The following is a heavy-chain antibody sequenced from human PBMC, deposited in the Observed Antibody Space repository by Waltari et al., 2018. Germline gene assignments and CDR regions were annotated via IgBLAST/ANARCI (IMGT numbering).Heavy chain of an antibody. J-gene: IGHJ6*03. V-gene: IGHV3-7*01. D-gene: IGHD2-2*01. Sequence: EVQLVESGGGLVQPGGSLRLSCAASGFTFSSYWMSWVRQAPGKGLEWVANIKQDGSEKYYVDSVKGRFTIARDNAKNSLYLQMNSLRAEDTAVYYCATPLSDQLRTPHNMDVWGKGTTVTVSS. CDR3: ATPLSDQLRTPHNMDV. CDR2: IKQDGSEK. CDR1: GFTFSSYW.